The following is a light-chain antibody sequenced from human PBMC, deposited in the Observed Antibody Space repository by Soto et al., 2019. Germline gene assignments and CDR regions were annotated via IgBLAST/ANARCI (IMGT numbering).Light chain of an antibody. CDR1: QSVNSNY. V-gene: IGKV3-20*01. Sequence: EIVLTQSPGTLSLSPGERATLSCRASQSVNSNYLAWYQQKPVQAPSLLIYGASSRATGIPDRLSGSGSGTDFTLTISRLEPEDFAVYYCQQYGTSPITFGQGTRLGIK. CDR2: GAS. CDR3: QQYGTSPIT. J-gene: IGKJ5*01.